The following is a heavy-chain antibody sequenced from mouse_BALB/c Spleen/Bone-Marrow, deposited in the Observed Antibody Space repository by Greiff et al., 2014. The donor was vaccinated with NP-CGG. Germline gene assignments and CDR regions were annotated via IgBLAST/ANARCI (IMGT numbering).Heavy chain of an antibody. V-gene: IGHV7-3*02. CDR1: GFTFTDYY. J-gene: IGHJ2*01. CDR3: ARYGYDYFDY. D-gene: IGHD2-2*01. CDR2: IRNKANGYTT. Sequence: DVKLVESGGGLVQPGGSLRLSCATSGFTFTDYYMSWVRQPPGKALEWLGFIRNKANGYTTEYSASVKGRFTISRDNSQSILYLRMNTLRAEDSATYYCARYGYDYFDYWGQGTTLTVSS.